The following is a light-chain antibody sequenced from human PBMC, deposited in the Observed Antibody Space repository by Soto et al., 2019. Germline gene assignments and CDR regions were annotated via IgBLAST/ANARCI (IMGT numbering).Light chain of an antibody. Sequence: DIQMTQSPSSLSASLGDRATITCQASQDISNYLNWYQQKPGKAPKLLIYDASNLEAGVPSRFRGSGSGTDFTFTISRLQPEAIATYYCQQYENLPTFGQGTKVDIK. J-gene: IGKJ1*01. CDR1: QDISNY. CDR3: QQYENLPT. V-gene: IGKV1-33*01. CDR2: DAS.